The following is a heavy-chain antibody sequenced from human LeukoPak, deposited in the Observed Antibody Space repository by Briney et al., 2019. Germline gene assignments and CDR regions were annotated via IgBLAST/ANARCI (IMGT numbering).Heavy chain of an antibody. CDR2: INAGNGGT. CDR1: GYTFSRYV. D-gene: IGHD2-21*01. CDR3: ARDDCGDTCYPGGY. V-gene: IGHV1-3*01. J-gene: IGHJ4*02. Sequence: ASVKVSCKASGYTFSRYVVHWVRQAPGQRPEWMGWINAGNGGTKYSQNFQGRVTITWDRSANTAYMELSSLTSEDTALYYCARDDCGDTCYPGGYWGQGTLVAVSS.